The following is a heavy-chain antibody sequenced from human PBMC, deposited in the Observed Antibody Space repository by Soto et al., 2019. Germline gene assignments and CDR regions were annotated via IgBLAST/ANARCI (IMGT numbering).Heavy chain of an antibody. CDR3: ARDLKFGQADY. Sequence: SETLSLTCTVSGGSISSYYWTWIRQPSGKGLEWIGRIYTSGSTNYNPSLKSRVTLSVDTSKNQSSLKLISVTAADTAVYYCARDLKFGQADYWGQGSQVTVSS. CDR2: IYTSGST. CDR1: GGSISSYY. V-gene: IGHV4-4*07. J-gene: IGHJ4*02. D-gene: IGHD3-10*01.